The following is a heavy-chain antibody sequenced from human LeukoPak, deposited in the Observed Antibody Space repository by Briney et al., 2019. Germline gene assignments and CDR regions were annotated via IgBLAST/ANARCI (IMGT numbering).Heavy chain of an antibody. CDR3: TTEYGDIEVNY. D-gene: IGHD2-15*01. J-gene: IGHJ4*02. Sequence: GGSLRLSCAASGFTFSNAWMSWVRQAPGKGLEWVGRIKGKTDGGTTDYAAPVKGRFTISRDDSKNTLYLQMNSLKTEDTAVYYCTTEYGDIEVNYWGQGTLVTVSS. CDR2: IKGKTDGGTT. V-gene: IGHV3-15*01. CDR1: GFTFSNAW.